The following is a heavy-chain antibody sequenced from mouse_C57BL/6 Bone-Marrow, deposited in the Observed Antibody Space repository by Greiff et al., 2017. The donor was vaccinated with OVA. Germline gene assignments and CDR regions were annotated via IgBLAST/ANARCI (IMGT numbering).Heavy chain of an antibody. Sequence: DVMLVESGGGLVKPGGSLKLSCAASGFTFSSYAMSWVRQTPEKRLEWVATISDGGSYTYYPDNVKGRFTISRDNAKNNLYLQMSHLKSEDTAMYYCARDSWDVWFAYWGQGTLVTVSA. CDR2: ISDGGSYT. CDR3: ARDSWDVWFAY. J-gene: IGHJ3*01. V-gene: IGHV5-4*01. CDR1: GFTFSSYA. D-gene: IGHD4-1*01.